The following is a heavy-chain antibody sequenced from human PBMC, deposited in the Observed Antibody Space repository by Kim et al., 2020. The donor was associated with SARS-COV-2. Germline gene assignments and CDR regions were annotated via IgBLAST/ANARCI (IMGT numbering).Heavy chain of an antibody. V-gene: IGHV1-69*10. D-gene: IGHD5-18*01. CDR1: GGTFSSYA. J-gene: IGHJ6*02. CDR2: IIPILGIA. Sequence: SVKGSCKASGGTFSSYAISWVRHAPVQGLEWMGRIIPILGIATYAQKFQGRVTITADKSTSTAYMELSSLRSEDTAVYYCARGRIQLPPTYYYGMDVWGQGTTVTVSS. CDR3: ARGRIQLPPTYYYGMDV.